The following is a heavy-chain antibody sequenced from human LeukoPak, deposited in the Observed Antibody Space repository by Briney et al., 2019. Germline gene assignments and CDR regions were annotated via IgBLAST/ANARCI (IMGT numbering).Heavy chain of an antibody. CDR1: GYTFTGYY. CDR3: ARGSLGVGATTDDAFDI. D-gene: IGHD1-26*01. V-gene: IGHV1-2*02. Sequence: GASVKVSCKASGYTFTGYYMHWVRQAPGQGLEWMGWINPNSGGTNYAQKFQGRVTMTRDTSISTAYMELSRLRSDDTAVYYCARGSLGVGATTDDAFDIWGQGTMVTVSS. J-gene: IGHJ3*02. CDR2: INPNSGGT.